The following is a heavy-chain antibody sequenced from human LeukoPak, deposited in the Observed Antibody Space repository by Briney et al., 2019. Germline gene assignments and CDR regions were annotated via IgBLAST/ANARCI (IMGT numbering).Heavy chain of an antibody. J-gene: IGHJ6*03. CDR3: ARGKTDEELGDYDILTCYRNPDYYYYYMDV. CDR2: MNPNSGNT. D-gene: IGHD3-9*01. V-gene: IGHV1-8*03. Sequence: SVTVSCLASGYTFTNYDYNWVRQATGQGREGMGWMNPNSGNTGYAQKFQGRVTITRNNSINTAYMELSSMRSEDTDVYYCARGKTDEELGDYDILTCYRNPDYYYYYMDVWGKRTTVTVSS. CDR1: GYTFTNYD.